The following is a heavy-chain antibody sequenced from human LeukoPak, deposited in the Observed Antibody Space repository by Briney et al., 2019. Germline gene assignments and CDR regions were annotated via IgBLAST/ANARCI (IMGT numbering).Heavy chain of an antibody. CDR3: AREVTPDSFFDY. CDR1: GFTFSSYA. J-gene: IGHJ4*02. Sequence: GGSLRLSCAASGFTFSSYAMHWVRQAPGKGLEWVAVISYDGSNKYYADSVKGRFTISRDNSKNTLYLQMNSLRAEDTAVYYCAREVTPDSFFDYWGQGTLVTVSS. V-gene: IGHV3-30-3*01. D-gene: IGHD4-17*01. CDR2: ISYDGSNK.